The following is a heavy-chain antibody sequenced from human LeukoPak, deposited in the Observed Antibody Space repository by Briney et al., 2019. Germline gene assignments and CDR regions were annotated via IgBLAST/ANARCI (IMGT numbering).Heavy chain of an antibody. J-gene: IGHJ6*02. V-gene: IGHV4-39*01. CDR3: ARPGYYEYYYGMDV. Sequence: SETLSLTCTVSGGSVTYTNYYWGWIRQPPGKGLEWIGSIYYSGSTYYNPSLKSRVTISVDTSKNQFSLKLSSVTAADTAVYYCARPGYYEYYYGMDVWGQGTTVTVSS. D-gene: IGHD3-22*01. CDR1: GGSVTYTNYY. CDR2: IYYSGST.